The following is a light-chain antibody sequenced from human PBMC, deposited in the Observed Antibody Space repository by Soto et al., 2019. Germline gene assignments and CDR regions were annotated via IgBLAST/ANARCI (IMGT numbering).Light chain of an antibody. V-gene: IGLV2-14*01. CDR2: EVS. CDR1: SSDLGSYNY. J-gene: IGLJ1*01. CDR3: SSYASSSTPDV. Sequence: QSALTQPASVSGSPGQSITISCTGTSSDLGSYNYVSWYQQHPGKAPKLMIYEVSNRPSGVSHRFSGSKSGNTASLTISGLQAEDEADYYCSSYASSSTPDVFGTGTKVTVL.